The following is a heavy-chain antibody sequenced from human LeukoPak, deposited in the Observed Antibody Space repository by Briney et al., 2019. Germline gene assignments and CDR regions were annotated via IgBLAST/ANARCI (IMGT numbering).Heavy chain of an antibody. V-gene: IGHV1-2*02. CDR1: GYTFTGYY. Sequence: ASVKVSCKASGYTFTGYYMHWVRQAPGQGLEWMGWINPNSGGKNYAQKFQGRVTMTRDTSISTAYMEPSRLRSDDTAVYYCARCQRWLQVRCGAFDIWGQGTMVTVSS. CDR3: ARCQRWLQVRCGAFDI. J-gene: IGHJ3*02. CDR2: INPNSGGK. D-gene: IGHD5-24*01.